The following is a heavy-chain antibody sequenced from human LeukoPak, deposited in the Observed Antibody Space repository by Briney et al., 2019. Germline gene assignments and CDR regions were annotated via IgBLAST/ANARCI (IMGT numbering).Heavy chain of an antibody. CDR2: ISNDGSEK. CDR1: EFLFSSYA. Sequence: PGGSLRLSCVASEFLFSSYAMHWVRQAPGKGLECVAFISNDGSEKHYADSVKGRFTISRDNSKNTLYLQMNSLRLEDTAVFYCAGDWAREDGCMDVWGKGTTVTVSS. D-gene: IGHD5-24*01. V-gene: IGHV3-30*04. CDR3: AGDWAREDGCMDV. J-gene: IGHJ6*03.